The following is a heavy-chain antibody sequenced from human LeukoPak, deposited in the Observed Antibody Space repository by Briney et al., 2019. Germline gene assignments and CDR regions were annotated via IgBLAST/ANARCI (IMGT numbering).Heavy chain of an antibody. J-gene: IGHJ1*01. CDR1: GYTFTSYD. Sequence: ASVKVSCKASGYTFTSYDINWVRQATGQGLEWMGWMNPNSGNTGYAQKFQGRVTMTGNTSISTAYMELSSLRSEDTAVYYCARGRRGIAVAGRQGGYFQHWGQGTLVTVSS. CDR3: ARGRRGIAVAGRQGGYFQH. D-gene: IGHD6-19*01. CDR2: MNPNSGNT. V-gene: IGHV1-8*01.